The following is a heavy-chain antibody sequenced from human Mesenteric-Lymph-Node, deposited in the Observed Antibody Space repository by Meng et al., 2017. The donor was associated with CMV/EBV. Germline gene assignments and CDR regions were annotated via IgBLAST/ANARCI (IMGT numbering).Heavy chain of an antibody. D-gene: IGHD3-22*01. CDR3: QPSPYEGLDY. CDR1: GFTFSYYT. CDR2: IRGSGGDA. V-gene: IGHV3-23*01. J-gene: IGHJ4*02. Sequence: GESLKISCTASGFTFSYYTMTWVRPAPGKVLEWVSRIRGSGGDAASAGFAQGRFTVSRDNSQNTLYLQMNFLRVEDTAVYYCQPSPYEGLDYWGQGTMVTVSS.